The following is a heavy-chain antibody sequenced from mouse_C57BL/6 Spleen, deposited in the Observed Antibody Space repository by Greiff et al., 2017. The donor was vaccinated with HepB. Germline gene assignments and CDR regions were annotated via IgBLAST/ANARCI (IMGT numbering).Heavy chain of an antibody. CDR1: GFTFSSYA. CDR3: ARGRGKFYYYAMDY. Sequence: EVQLVESGGGLVKPGGSLKLSCAASGFTFSSYAMSWVRQTPEKRLEWVATISAGGSYTYYPDNVKGRFTISRDNAKNNLYLQMSHLKSEDTAMYYCARGRGKFYYYAMDYWGQGTSVTVSS. D-gene: IGHD3-1*01. J-gene: IGHJ4*01. V-gene: IGHV5-4*01. CDR2: ISAGGSYT.